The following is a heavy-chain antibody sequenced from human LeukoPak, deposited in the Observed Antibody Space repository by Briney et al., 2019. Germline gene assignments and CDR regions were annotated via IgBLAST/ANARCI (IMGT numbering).Heavy chain of an antibody. CDR1: GGSFSGYY. Sequence: PSDTLSLTCAVYGGSFSGYYWSWIRQPPGKGLEWIGEINHSGSTNHNPSLKSRVTISVDTSRNQFSLKLSSVTAADTAVYYCAGVGVMVYATPYFDYWGQGTLVTVSS. D-gene: IGHD2-8*01. CDR2: INHSGST. CDR3: AGVGVMVYATPYFDY. J-gene: IGHJ4*02. V-gene: IGHV4-34*01.